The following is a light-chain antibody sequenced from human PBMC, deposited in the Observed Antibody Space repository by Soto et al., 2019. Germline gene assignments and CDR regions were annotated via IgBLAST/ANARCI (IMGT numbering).Light chain of an antibody. Sequence: EIVLTQSPGTLSLSPGERATLSCRASQSVSSTYLAWYQHKSGQAPRLLIYGASSRATGIPDRFSGSGSGTYFTLTISRLESEDFAVYFCQQYGSSPPWAFGQGTKLEIK. CDR2: GAS. V-gene: IGKV3-20*01. CDR1: QSVSSTY. CDR3: QQYGSSPPWA. J-gene: IGKJ1*01.